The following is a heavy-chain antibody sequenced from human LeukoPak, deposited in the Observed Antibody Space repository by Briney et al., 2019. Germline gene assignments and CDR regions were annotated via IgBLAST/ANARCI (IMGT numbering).Heavy chain of an antibody. Sequence: KTSETLSLTCTVSGGSISSYYWSWIRQPPGKGLEWIGYIYTSGSTNYNPSLKSRVTISVDTSKNQFSLKLSSVTAADTAVYYCAGTDYYDSSGYYYGLDYWGQGTLVTVSS. CDR3: AGTDYYDSSGYYYGLDY. CDR2: IYTSGST. J-gene: IGHJ4*02. V-gene: IGHV4-4*09. D-gene: IGHD3-22*01. CDR1: GGSISSYY.